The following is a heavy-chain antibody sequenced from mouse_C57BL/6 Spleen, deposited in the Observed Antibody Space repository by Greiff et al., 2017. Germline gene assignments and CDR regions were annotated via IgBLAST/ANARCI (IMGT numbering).Heavy chain of an antibody. V-gene: IGHV1-66*01. CDR3: ARSRGYDYDGAWFAY. Sequence: QVQLQQSGPELVKPGASVKISCKASGYSFTSYYIHWVKQRPGQGLEWIGWIYPGSGNTKYNEKFKGKATLTADTSSSTAYMQLSSLTSEDSAVYYCARSRGYDYDGAWFAYWGQGTLVTVSA. D-gene: IGHD2-4*01. CDR1: GYSFTSYY. CDR2: IYPGSGNT. J-gene: IGHJ3*01.